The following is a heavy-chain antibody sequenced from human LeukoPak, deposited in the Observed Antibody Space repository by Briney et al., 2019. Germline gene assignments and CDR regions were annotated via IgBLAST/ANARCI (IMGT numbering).Heavy chain of an antibody. CDR2: LFYNRDS. V-gene: IGHV4-59*08. CDR1: GDSIKHYY. J-gene: IGHJ4*02. CDR3: AKRGDSGWNFDS. Sequence: PSETLSLTCTVSGDSIKHYYWTWIRQPPGKTLEWIAYLFYNRDSTYNPSLKGRLSTSIDTSKNQFFLNLRSVTPADTAIYYCAKRGDSGWNFDSWGQGLLVAVSS. D-gene: IGHD6-19*01.